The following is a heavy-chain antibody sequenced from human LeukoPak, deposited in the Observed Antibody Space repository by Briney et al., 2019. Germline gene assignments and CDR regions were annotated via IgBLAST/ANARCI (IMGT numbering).Heavy chain of an antibody. D-gene: IGHD4-17*01. CDR3: AKNRPVTTRAPFDY. V-gene: IGHV3-23*01. CDR2: ISGDGVTT. J-gene: IGHJ4*02. CDR1: GFIFRDYS. Sequence: PGGSLRLSCAASGFIFRDYSMHWVRQVPGKGLEWISLISGDGVTTYYADSVKGRFTISRDNSKNTLYLQMNSLRAEDTAVYYCAKNRPVTTRAPFDYWGQGTLVTVSS.